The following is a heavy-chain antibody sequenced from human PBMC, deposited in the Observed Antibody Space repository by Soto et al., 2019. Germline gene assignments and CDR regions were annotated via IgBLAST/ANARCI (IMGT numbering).Heavy chain of an antibody. J-gene: IGHJ3*02. Sequence: PGGSLRLSCAASGFTFSDYYMSWIRQAPGKGLEWVSYISSSGSTIYYADSVKGRFTISRDNAENSLYLQMNSLRAEDTAVYYCASPPHREGSRERTTVTTKGNAFDIWGQGTMVTVSS. V-gene: IGHV3-11*01. CDR2: ISSSGSTI. CDR1: GFTFSDYY. D-gene: IGHD4-17*01. CDR3: ASPPHREGSRERTTVTTKGNAFDI.